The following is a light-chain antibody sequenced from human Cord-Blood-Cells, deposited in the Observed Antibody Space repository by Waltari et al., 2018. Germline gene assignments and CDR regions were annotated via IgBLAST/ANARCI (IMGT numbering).Light chain of an antibody. CDR1: SSDVGSYNL. Sequence: QSALTQPASVSGSPGQSITISCTGTSSDVGSYNLVSWYQQHPGKAPKLMIYEGSKRPAGFSKRVSGSKSGNTASLTISGLQAEDEADYYCCSYAGSSTFVVFGGGTKLTVL. J-gene: IGLJ2*01. CDR2: EGS. CDR3: CSYAGSSTFVV. V-gene: IGLV2-23*03.